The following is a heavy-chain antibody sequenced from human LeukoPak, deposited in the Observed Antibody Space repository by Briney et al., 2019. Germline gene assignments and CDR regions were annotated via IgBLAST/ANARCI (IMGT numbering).Heavy chain of an antibody. Sequence: GGSLRLSCAASGFTVSSNYMSWVRQAPGKGLEWVSVIYSGGSTYYADSVKGRFTISRDNSKNTLYLQMNSLRAEDKAVYYCARATYDFWSGPNFDYWGQGTLVTVSS. J-gene: IGHJ4*02. CDR1: GFTVSSNY. CDR2: IYSGGST. CDR3: ARATYDFWSGPNFDY. V-gene: IGHV3-53*01. D-gene: IGHD3-3*01.